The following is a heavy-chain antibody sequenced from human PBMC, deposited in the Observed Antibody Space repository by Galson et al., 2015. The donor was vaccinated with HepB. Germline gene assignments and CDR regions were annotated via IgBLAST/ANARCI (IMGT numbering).Heavy chain of an antibody. Sequence: SLRLSCAASGFTFSSYGMHWVRQAPGEGLEWVAVISYDGSNKYYADSVKGRFTISRDNSKNTLYLQMNSLRAEDTAVYYCAKDLWFGEAGYYYYGMDVWGQGTTVTVSS. J-gene: IGHJ6*02. CDR2: ISYDGSNK. V-gene: IGHV3-30*18. CDR3: AKDLWFGEAGYYYYGMDV. CDR1: GFTFSSYG. D-gene: IGHD3-10*01.